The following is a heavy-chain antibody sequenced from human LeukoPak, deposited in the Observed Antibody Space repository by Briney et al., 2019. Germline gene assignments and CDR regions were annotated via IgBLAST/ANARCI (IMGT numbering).Heavy chain of an antibody. CDR1: GGTFSSYA. Sequence: SVKVSCKASGGTFSSYAISWVRQAPGQGLEWMGRIIPIFGTANYAQKFQGRVTITTDESTSTAYMELSSLRSEDTAVYCCAREGRVMIRGVINWFDPWGQRTLVTVSS. D-gene: IGHD3-10*01. V-gene: IGHV1-69*05. J-gene: IGHJ5*02. CDR3: AREGRVMIRGVINWFDP. CDR2: IIPIFGTA.